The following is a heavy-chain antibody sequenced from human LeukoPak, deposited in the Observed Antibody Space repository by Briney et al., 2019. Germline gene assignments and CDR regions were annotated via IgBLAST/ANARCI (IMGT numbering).Heavy chain of an antibody. CDR1: GFXVSSDH. CDR3: VYFDAIMATGDY. CDR2: LYSGGST. Sequence: PGGSLRLSCAASGFXVSSDHINWVRQAPGKGLEWVSVLYSGGSTYYADSVKGRFTISRHDSQNTLYLQMNSLRADDTAVYYCVYFDAIMATGDYWGQGTLVTVSS. J-gene: IGHJ4*02. D-gene: IGHD3-22*01. V-gene: IGHV3-53*04.